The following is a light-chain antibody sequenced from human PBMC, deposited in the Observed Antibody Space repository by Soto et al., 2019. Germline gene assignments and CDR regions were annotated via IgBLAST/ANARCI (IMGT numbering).Light chain of an antibody. V-gene: IGLV2-8*01. Sequence: QSALTQPPSASGSPGQSVTISCAGTSSDIGSYDHVSWYQQHPGKAPKLMIYDVTKRPSGVPDRFSGSKSGNAASLTVSGLQTEDEADDYCSSFAGSNNVVFGGGTKVTVL. CDR2: DVT. CDR3: SSFAGSNNVV. CDR1: SSDIGSYDH. J-gene: IGLJ3*02.